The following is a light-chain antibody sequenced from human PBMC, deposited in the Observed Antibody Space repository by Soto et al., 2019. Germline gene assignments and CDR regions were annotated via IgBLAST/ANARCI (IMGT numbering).Light chain of an antibody. Sequence: QSVLTQPPSASGTPGQKVTISCSGSNSNIGSNTVSWFQQLPGRAPKLLLYNNIYRPPGVPDLFSGSKTGTTASLAISVLQTADEDYYYCVAWDDSLDGHVVFGGGTKLTVL. V-gene: IGLV1-44*01. J-gene: IGLJ2*01. CDR2: NNI. CDR1: NSNIGSNT. CDR3: VAWDDSLDGHVV.